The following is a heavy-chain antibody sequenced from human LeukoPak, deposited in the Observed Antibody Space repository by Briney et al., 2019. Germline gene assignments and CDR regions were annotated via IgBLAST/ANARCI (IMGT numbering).Heavy chain of an antibody. J-gene: IGHJ4*02. D-gene: IGHD2-15*01. CDR1: GDSINSGNSH. Sequence: SETLSLTCTVSGDSINSGNSHWTWIRQPPGKGLEWLGSVYDSWNNYYNPSLESRITMSVDTSKNQYSLELSSVIAADTAVYYCASYFIGNGGRGYWGQGALVTVSS. CDR2: VYDSWNN. V-gene: IGHV4-30-4*01. CDR3: ASYFIGNGGRGY.